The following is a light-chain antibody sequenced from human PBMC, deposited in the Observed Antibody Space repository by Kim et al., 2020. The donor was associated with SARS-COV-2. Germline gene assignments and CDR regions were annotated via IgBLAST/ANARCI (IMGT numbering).Light chain of an antibody. J-gene: IGLJ2*01. CDR2: DVT. CDR1: SGDIGKYNY. CDR3: GSYAGNNNFF. V-gene: IGLV2-8*01. Sequence: GQSVTISCTGTSGDIGKYNYVSWYQQHPGKTPKLLLSDVTKRPSGVPDRFSGSKSGNTASLTVSGLQTEDEAYYYCGSYAGNNNFFFGGGTQLTVL.